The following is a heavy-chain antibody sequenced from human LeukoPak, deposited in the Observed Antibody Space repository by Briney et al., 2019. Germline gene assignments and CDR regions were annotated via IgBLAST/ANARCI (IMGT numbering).Heavy chain of an antibody. Sequence: GESLKISCKGSGYSFTSYWIGWVRQMPGKGLELMGIIYPGDSDTRYSPSFQGQVTISADKSISTAYLQWSSLKASDTAMYYCATTNNYDILTGYPYYFDYWGQGTLVTVSS. CDR3: ATTNNYDILTGYPYYFDY. D-gene: IGHD3-9*01. CDR2: IYPGDSDT. CDR1: GYSFTSYW. J-gene: IGHJ4*02. V-gene: IGHV5-51*01.